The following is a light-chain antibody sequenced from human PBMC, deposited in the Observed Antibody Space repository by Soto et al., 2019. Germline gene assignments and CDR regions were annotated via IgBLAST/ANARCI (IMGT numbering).Light chain of an antibody. CDR3: QQSYSTPWT. V-gene: IGKV1-39*01. J-gene: IGKJ1*01. CDR1: QSISSY. Sequence: DIQMTQSPSSLSASVGDRVTITCRASQSISSYLNWYQQKPGKAPKLLIYAASSLQSGVPSRFSGSGSGTEFTLTISSLQPEDFETYYCQQSYSTPWTFGQGTKVEIK. CDR2: AAS.